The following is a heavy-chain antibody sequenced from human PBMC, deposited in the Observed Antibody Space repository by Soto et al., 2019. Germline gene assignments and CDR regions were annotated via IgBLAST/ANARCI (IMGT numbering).Heavy chain of an antibody. V-gene: IGHV4-30-2*01. CDR1: GGSISSGGYS. CDR3: ARLLYGSGEYYFDY. Sequence: SETLSLTCAVSGGSISSGGYSWSWIRQPPGKGLEWIGYIYHSGSTYYNPSLKSRVTISVDRSKNQFSLKLSSVTAADTAVYYCARLLYGSGEYYFDYWGQGTLVTVSS. D-gene: IGHD3-10*01. J-gene: IGHJ4*02. CDR2: IYHSGST.